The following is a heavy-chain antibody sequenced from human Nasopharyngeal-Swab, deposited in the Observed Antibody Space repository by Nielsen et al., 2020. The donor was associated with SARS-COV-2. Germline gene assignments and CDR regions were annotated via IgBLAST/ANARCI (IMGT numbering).Heavy chain of an antibody. J-gene: IGHJ3*02. V-gene: IGHV2-5*02. D-gene: IGHD3-22*01. Sequence: WIRQPPGKALEWLALIYWDDDKRYSPSLKSRLTITKDTSKNQVVLTMTNMDPVDTATYYCAHGRGYYYDSSGFPSDAFDIWGQGTMVTVSS. CDR2: IYWDDDK. CDR3: AHGRGYYYDSSGFPSDAFDI.